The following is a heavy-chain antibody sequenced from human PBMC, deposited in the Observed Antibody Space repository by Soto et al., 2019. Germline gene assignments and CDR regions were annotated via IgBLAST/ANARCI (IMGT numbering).Heavy chain of an antibody. CDR3: VREGGSLAFDS. J-gene: IGHJ4*02. Sequence: EVQLVASGGDLVPPGGSLRLSCAVSGLTFSTDEMNWVRQAPGKGLEWLAYISYTSTTIKYADSVKGRFAVTSDNAKKSLYLQMNILRVEDTAIYYCVREGGSLAFDSWGQGTLVTVSS. CDR2: ISYTSTTI. V-gene: IGHV3-48*03. D-gene: IGHD1-1*01. CDR1: GLTFSTDE.